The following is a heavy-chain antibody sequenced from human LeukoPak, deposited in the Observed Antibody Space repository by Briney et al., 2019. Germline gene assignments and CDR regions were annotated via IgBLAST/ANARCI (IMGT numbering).Heavy chain of an antibody. V-gene: IGHV1-2*02. Sequence: WASVKVSCKTSGYTFTDHYMQWVRQAPGQGLEWMGWINPSDGDTKSARKFQGRVTMTRDTSISTAYLELSRLTSDDTAIYYCARDCSGADCYSGNAFDIWGQGTMVTVSS. CDR2: INPSDGDT. CDR1: GYTFTDHY. CDR3: ARDCSGADCYSGNAFDI. J-gene: IGHJ3*02. D-gene: IGHD2-15*01.